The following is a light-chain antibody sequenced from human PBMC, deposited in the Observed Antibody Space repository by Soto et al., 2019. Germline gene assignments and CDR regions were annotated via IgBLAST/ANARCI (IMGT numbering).Light chain of an antibody. CDR2: DAS. J-gene: IGKJ2*01. Sequence: EIVLTQSPAILSLSPGEGATLSCRASESVGSSLGWYQQKPGQAPRLLIYDASNRVTGFPARFSGSGSETDFTLTISSLEPEDFAVYYCQHRGDWPLAFGQGTKLEIK. V-gene: IGKV3-11*01. CDR1: ESVGSS. CDR3: QHRGDWPLA.